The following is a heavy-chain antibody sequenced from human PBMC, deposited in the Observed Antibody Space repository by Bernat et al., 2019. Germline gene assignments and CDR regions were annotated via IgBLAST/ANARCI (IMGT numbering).Heavy chain of an antibody. CDR1: GFTFSSYA. CDR2: ISYDGSNK. J-gene: IGHJ4*02. Sequence: QVQLVESGGGVVQPGRSLRLSCAASGFTFSSYAMHWVRQAPGKGLEWVAVISYDGSNKYYADSVKGRFTISRDNSKNTLSLQMSSLRAEDTAVYYCAKDRSSSWTFDYWGQGTLVIVSS. V-gene: IGHV3-30-3*01. CDR3: AKDRSSSWTFDY. D-gene: IGHD6-13*01.